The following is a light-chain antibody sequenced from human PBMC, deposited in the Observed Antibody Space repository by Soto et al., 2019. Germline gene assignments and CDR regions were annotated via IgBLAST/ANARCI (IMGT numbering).Light chain of an antibody. CDR3: QQSDSYWT. Sequence: DIQMPQSPSTLSASVGDRVTITCRASQSIRNFLAWYQQKPGKAPKVLIYDASSLESGVPSRFSGSGSGTEFTLTISSLQPDELATYFCQQSDSYWTFGPGTKVELQ. J-gene: IGKJ1*01. CDR1: QSIRNF. V-gene: IGKV1-5*01. CDR2: DAS.